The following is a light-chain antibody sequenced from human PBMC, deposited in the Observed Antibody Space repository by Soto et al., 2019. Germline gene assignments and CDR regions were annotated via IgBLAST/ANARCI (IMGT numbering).Light chain of an antibody. CDR1: QSVGSY. V-gene: IGKV3-20*01. CDR2: GAS. Sequence: EIVLTQSPGTLSLSPGERATLSCRASQSVGSYLTWYQQKPGQAPRLLIHGASSRATGIPDRFSGSGSGTDFTLTITRLEPGDFAVYYCQQYDSSPRTFGQGTKLEIK. J-gene: IGKJ2*01. CDR3: QQYDSSPRT.